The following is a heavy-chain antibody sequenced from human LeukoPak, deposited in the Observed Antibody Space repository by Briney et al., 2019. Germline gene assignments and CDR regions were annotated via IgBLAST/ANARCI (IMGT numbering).Heavy chain of an antibody. J-gene: IGHJ5*02. D-gene: IGHD3-10*01. V-gene: IGHV4-34*01. Sequence: SETLSLTCAAYGGSFSGYYWSWIRQPPGKGLEWIGEINHSGSTNYNPSLKSRVTISVDTSKNQFSLKLSSVTAADTAVYYCARRYGSGSYFNWFDPWGQGTLVTVSS. CDR3: ARRYGSGSYFNWFDP. CDR2: INHSGST. CDR1: GGSFSGYY.